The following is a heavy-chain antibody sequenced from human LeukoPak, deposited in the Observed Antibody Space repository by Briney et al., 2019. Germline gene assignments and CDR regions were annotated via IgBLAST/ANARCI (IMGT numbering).Heavy chain of an antibody. CDR2: TSGSADNT. Sequence: GGSLRLSCTASGFTLSSYAMSWVRQAPGEGLEWVSTTSGSADNTNYAEAVKGRFTISRNNSKNTMYLQMNSLRAEDTAVYYCAKQGFGCWGQGTLVTVSS. J-gene: IGHJ4*02. CDR3: AKQGFGC. CDR1: GFTLSSYA. V-gene: IGHV3-23*01.